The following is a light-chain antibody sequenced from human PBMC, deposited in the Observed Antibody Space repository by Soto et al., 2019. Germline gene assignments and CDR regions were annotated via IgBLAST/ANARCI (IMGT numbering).Light chain of an antibody. Sequence: DIVMTQSPDSLAVSLGKRATINCKSSQSVLYSSNNKNYLAWYQQKAGQPPKLLIYWASTRESGVPDRFSGSGSGTDFTLTISSRQAEDVAVYYCQQYYGTPYTFGQGTKLEIK. V-gene: IGKV4-1*01. CDR1: QSVLYSSNNKNY. CDR2: WAS. CDR3: QQYYGTPYT. J-gene: IGKJ2*01.